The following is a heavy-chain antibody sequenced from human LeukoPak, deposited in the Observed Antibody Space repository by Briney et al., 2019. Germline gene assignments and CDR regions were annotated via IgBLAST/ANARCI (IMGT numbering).Heavy chain of an antibody. Sequence: PGGSLRLSCAASGFIFRNLAMQWVRHAPGKGLECAGVMWTDRSDKDHADYVKCRFHIFRDNFKKTLSLQMTRLKPEDTAVFYCVKGPWGFGYNGYDWGSFDFWGQGALVTVSS. CDR2: MWTDRSDK. V-gene: IGHV3-30*02. CDR3: VKGPWGFGYNGYDWGSFDF. D-gene: IGHD5-12*01. CDR1: GFIFRNLA. J-gene: IGHJ4*02.